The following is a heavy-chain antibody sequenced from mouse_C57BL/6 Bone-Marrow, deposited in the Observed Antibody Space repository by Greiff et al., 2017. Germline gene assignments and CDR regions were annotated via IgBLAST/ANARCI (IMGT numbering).Heavy chain of an antibody. J-gene: IGHJ2*01. CDR2: ISSKSSNYAT. V-gene: IGHV10-3*01. Sequence: EVKLMESGGGLVQPKGSLKLSCAASGFTFNTYSMHWVRQAPGKGLEWVARISSKSSNYATYYADSVKDRFTISRDYSQSMLYLQMNNLKTEDTAMYYCVRAYDYGDFDYWGQGTTLTVSS. D-gene: IGHD2-4*01. CDR3: VRAYDYGDFDY. CDR1: GFTFNTYS.